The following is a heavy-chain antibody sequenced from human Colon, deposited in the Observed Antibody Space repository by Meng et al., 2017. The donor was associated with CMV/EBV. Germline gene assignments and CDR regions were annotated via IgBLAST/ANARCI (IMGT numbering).Heavy chain of an antibody. Sequence: PCAASGFTFDDYAMHWVRQAPGKGLERVSGIRWNSGSIGYADSVKGRFTISRDNAKNSLYLQMNSLRAEDTALYYCAKGLGYCSSTSCYQTVYYYYYGMDVWGQGTTVTVSS. CDR3: AKGLGYCSSTSCYQTVYYYYYGMDV. CDR2: IRWNSGSI. V-gene: IGHV3-9*01. D-gene: IGHD2-2*01. CDR1: GFTFDDYA. J-gene: IGHJ6*02.